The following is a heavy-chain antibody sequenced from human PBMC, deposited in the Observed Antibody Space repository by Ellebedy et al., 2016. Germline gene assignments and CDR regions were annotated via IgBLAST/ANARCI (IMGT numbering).Heavy chain of an antibody. V-gene: IGHV3-30-3*01. CDR1: GFTFSSYA. Sequence: GESLKISCAASGFTFSSYAMHWVRQAPGKGLEWVAVISYDGSNKYYADSVKGRFTISRDNSKNTLYLQMNSLRAEDTAVYYCARDMGGIVATITVDYWGQGTLVTVSS. CDR2: ISYDGSNK. J-gene: IGHJ4*02. D-gene: IGHD5-12*01. CDR3: ARDMGGIVATITVDY.